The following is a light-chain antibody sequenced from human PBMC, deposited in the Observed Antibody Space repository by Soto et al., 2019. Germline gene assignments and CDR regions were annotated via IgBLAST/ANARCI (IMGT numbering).Light chain of an antibody. CDR3: QQYSDLPMT. V-gene: IGKV1-5*03. CDR1: QNIRSW. J-gene: IGKJ5*01. Sequence: GDRVTIACRASQNIRSWLAWYQQKPGKAPNLLIYKASGLESGVPSRFSGSASGTDFTLTISRLEPEDFAVYFCQQYSDLPMTFGQGTRLAI. CDR2: KAS.